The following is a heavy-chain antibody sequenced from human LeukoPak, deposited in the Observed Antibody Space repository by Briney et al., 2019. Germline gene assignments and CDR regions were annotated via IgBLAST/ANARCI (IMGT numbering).Heavy chain of an antibody. CDR1: GYSFTTSW. CDR2: IYPGDSDT. CDR3: ARPAYCGGDCSNFFDY. V-gene: IGHV5-51*01. J-gene: IGHJ4*02. Sequence: GEPLNTSGKAPGYSFTTSWIGWAGQMRGKGLEWMGSIYPGDSDTRYSPSFQGQVTISADKSISTAYLQWSSLKASDTAMYYCARPAYCGGDCSNFFDYWGQGTLVTVSS. D-gene: IGHD2-21*02.